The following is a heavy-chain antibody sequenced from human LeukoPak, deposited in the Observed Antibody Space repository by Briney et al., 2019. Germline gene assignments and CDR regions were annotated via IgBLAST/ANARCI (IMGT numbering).Heavy chain of an antibody. CDR2: INSDGSST. CDR3: ARDSGSYYSNLDY. V-gene: IGHV3-74*01. J-gene: IGHJ4*02. CDR1: GFTFSSYG. D-gene: IGHD3-10*01. Sequence: PGRSLRLSCAASGFTFSSYGMHWVRQAPGKGLVWVSRINSDGSSTSYADSVKGRFTISRDNAKNTLYLQMNSLRAEDTAVYYCARDSGSYYSNLDYWGQGTLVTVSS.